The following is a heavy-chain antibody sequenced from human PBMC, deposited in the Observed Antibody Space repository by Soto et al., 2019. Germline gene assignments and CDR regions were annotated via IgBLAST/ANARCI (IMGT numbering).Heavy chain of an antibody. CDR2: ISRDGTIT. D-gene: IGHD3-22*01. V-gene: IGHV3-74*01. Sequence: PGGSLRLSCVASGFTFSSYWMHWVRQAPGKGLVWVSRISRDGTITTYADSVKGRFTVSRDNAKNSLYLQMNSLRAEDTALYYCAKSRGLLLHLDYWGQGTLVTVSS. CDR3: AKSRGLLLHLDY. J-gene: IGHJ4*02. CDR1: GFTFSSYW.